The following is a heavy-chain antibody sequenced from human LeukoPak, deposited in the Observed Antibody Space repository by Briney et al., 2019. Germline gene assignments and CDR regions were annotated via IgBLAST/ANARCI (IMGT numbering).Heavy chain of an antibody. Sequence: GGSLRLSCAASGFTFSSYEMNRVRQAPGKGLEWVSYISSSGSTIYYADSVKGRFTISRDNAKNSLYLQMNSLRAEDTAVYYCAREHYDYVWGSYRYKGYYFDYWGQGTLVTVSS. J-gene: IGHJ4*02. CDR2: ISSSGSTI. CDR3: AREHYDYVWGSYRYKGYYFDY. CDR1: GFTFSSYE. D-gene: IGHD3-16*02. V-gene: IGHV3-48*03.